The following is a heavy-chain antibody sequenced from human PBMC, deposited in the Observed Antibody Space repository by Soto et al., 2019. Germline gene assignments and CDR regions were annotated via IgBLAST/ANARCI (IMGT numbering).Heavy chain of an antibody. V-gene: IGHV1-2*02. J-gene: IGHJ6*02. CDR1: GYTFTGYY. CDR3: ARDGTCSSTSCYGYYGMDV. Sequence: EASVKVSCKDSGYTFTGYYMHWVRQAPGQGLEWMGWINPNSGGTNYAQKFQGRVTMTRDTSISTAYMGLSRLRSDDTAVYYCARDGTCSSTSCYGYYGMDVWGQGTTVTVSS. CDR2: INPNSGGT. D-gene: IGHD2-2*01.